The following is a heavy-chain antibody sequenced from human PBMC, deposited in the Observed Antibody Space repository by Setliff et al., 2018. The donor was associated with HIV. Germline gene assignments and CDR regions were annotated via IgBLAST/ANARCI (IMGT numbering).Heavy chain of an antibody. CDR2: ISPDGNRN. Sequence: GSLSLSCAASGFTFSNFWMHWVRQAPGKGLEWVASISPDGNRNYCVGSVKGRFTASRDNAKSSLYLQMNSLRAEDTAVYYCARVLLRTNAVYGVVSNRFDPWGQGTLVTVSS. D-gene: IGHD2-8*01. CDR1: GFTFSNFW. J-gene: IGHJ5*02. CDR3: ARVLLRTNAVYGVVSNRFDP. V-gene: IGHV3-7*03.